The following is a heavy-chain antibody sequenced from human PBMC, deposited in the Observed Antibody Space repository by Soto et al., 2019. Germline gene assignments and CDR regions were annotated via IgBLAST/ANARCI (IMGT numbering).Heavy chain of an antibody. CDR3: ALAPGPTTGLDY. Sequence: QVQLQESGPGLVKPSQTLSLTCSVSGASTVSHYHWTWIRQPPGKGLEWMGYIFNSGTTFYNPSLTSRLSISMDTSGNHFSLELRSVTAADTAVYYCALAPGPTTGLDYWGQGTLVTVSS. CDR2: IFNSGTT. V-gene: IGHV4-31*02. CDR1: GASTVSHYH. J-gene: IGHJ4*02. D-gene: IGHD6-25*01.